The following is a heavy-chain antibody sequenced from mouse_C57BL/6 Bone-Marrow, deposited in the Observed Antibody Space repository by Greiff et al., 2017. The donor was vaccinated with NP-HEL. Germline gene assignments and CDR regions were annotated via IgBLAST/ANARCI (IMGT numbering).Heavy chain of an antibody. D-gene: IGHD1-1*01. V-gene: IGHV5-12*01. Sequence: EVNVVESGGGLVQPGGSLKLSCAASGFTFSDYYMYWVRQTPEKRLEWVAYISNGGGSTYYPDTVKGRFTISRDNAKNTLYLQMSRLKSEDTAMYYCARRVYYGSSLDYWGQGTTLTVSS. CDR2: ISNGGGST. CDR3: ARRVYYGSSLDY. J-gene: IGHJ2*01. CDR1: GFTFSDYY.